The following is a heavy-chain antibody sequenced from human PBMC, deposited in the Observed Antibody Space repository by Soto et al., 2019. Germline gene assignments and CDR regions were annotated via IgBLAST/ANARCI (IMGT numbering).Heavy chain of an antibody. D-gene: IGHD2-21*02. CDR3: ARHGLKATANDY. J-gene: IGHJ4*02. Sequence: GESLTISCTGSGYSFTSSWIGWVRQIPGKGLEWMGIISPGDSDTRYSPSFQGQVTISADKSISTAYLQWSSLKASDTAMYYCARHGLKATANDYWGQGTLVTVSS. CDR1: GYSFTSSW. V-gene: IGHV5-51*01. CDR2: ISPGDSDT.